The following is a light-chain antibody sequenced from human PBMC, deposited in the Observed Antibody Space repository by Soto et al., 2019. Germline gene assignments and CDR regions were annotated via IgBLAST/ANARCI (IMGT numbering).Light chain of an antibody. CDR2: EVS. CDR1: SSDIRSQNY. CDR3: SSYTIGSIRV. V-gene: IGLV2-14*01. J-gene: IGLJ1*01. Sequence: QSALSQPASVSGSAGQSITISCTGTSSDIRSQNYVSWYQQYPGNAPKLIIYEVSNRPAGVSSRFSASKSGNAASLTISGLQAEDEADYFCSSYTIGSIRVFGSGTKVTVL.